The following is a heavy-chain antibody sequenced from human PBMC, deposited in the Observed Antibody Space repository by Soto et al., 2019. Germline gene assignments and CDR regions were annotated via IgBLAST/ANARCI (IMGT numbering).Heavy chain of an antibody. V-gene: IGHV4-39*02. J-gene: IGHJ5*02. CDR1: GDSISSDTYY. CDR2: IFHSGTT. Sequence: QLQLQESGPGLVKPSETLSLTCSVSGDSISSDTYYWGWIRQPPGQGLEWIGSIFHSGTTYYNPSLESPATLSVDTSNNHFSLMPTSVTGSDTAAYYCARGRHMRWISSFHHNWFARWGKGNLVTVSS. D-gene: IGHD2-21*01. CDR3: ARGRHMRWISSFHHNWFAR.